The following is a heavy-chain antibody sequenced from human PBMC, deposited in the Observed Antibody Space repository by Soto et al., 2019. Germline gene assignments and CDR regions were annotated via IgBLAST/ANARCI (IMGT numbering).Heavy chain of an antibody. V-gene: IGHV3-21*01. J-gene: IGHJ6*02. CDR2: ISSRSDI. CDR1: GFNFSNYS. Sequence: GGSLSLSCVGSGFNFSNYSINWVRQAPGKGLEWVSSISSRSDIYYADSVKGRFSISRDNAKNSVSLQMNSLRAGDTAVYYCAREYTAWPLAYGLDVWGQGTTVTVSS. CDR3: AREYTAWPLAYGLDV. D-gene: IGHD2-2*02.